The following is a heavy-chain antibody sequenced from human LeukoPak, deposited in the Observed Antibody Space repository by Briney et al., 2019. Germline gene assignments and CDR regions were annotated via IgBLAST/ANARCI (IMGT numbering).Heavy chain of an antibody. CDR3: ARVARLRSVGAFDI. J-gene: IGHJ3*02. V-gene: IGHV4-59*01. D-gene: IGHD2-21*02. CDR1: GGSISSYY. CDR2: IYYSGST. Sequence: PSETLSLTCTVSGGSISSYYWSWIRQPPGKGLEWIGYIYYSGSTNYNPSLKSRVTISVDTSKNQFSLKLSSVTAADTAVYYCARVARLRSVGAFDIWGQGTMVTVSS.